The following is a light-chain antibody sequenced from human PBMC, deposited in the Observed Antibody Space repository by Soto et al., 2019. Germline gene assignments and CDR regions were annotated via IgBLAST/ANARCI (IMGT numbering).Light chain of an antibody. CDR1: QSVSSY. Sequence: SVLTQSPATLSLSPGERATLSFMSSQSVSSYLAWYQQKPGQAPRLLIYDASNRATGIPARFSGSGSGTDFTLTISSLEPEDFAVYYCQQRSNWPPITFGQGTRLEIK. CDR3: QQRSNWPPIT. J-gene: IGKJ5*01. V-gene: IGKV3-11*01. CDR2: DAS.